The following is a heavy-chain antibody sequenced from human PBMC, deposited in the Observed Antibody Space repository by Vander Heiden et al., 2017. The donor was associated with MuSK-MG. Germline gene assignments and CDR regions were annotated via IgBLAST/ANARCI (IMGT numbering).Heavy chain of an antibody. Sequence: EVQLVESGGGLVQPGRSLRLSCAASGFTFDNYAMHWVRQAPGKGLEWVSGMTYNSGSIAYADSVKGRFVMSRDNAKNALFLQMNSLRPEDTALYYCIKDIDTRPSGSSGCEQWGQGTLGTVSS. CDR3: IKDIDTRPSGSSGCEQ. CDR2: MTYNSGSI. D-gene: IGHD1-26*01. CDR1: GFTFDNYA. V-gene: IGHV3-9*01. J-gene: IGHJ4*02.